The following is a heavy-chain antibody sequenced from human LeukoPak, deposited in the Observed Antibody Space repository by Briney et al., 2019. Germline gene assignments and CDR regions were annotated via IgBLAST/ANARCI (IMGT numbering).Heavy chain of an antibody. Sequence: GGSLRLSCAASGFTFSSYAMSWVRQAPGKGLEWVSAISGSGGSTYYADSVKGRFTISRDNSKDTLYLQMNSLRAEDTAVYYCAKALDRNYYDSSGLQYFQHWGQGTLVTVSS. V-gene: IGHV3-23*01. CDR1: GFTFSSYA. D-gene: IGHD3-22*01. J-gene: IGHJ1*01. CDR2: ISGSGGST. CDR3: AKALDRNYYDSSGLQYFQH.